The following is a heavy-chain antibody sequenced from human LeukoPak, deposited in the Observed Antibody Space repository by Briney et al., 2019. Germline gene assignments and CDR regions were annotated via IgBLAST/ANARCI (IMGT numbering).Heavy chain of an antibody. CDR1: GYTLTELS. J-gene: IGHJ4*02. D-gene: IGHD1-26*01. CDR2: FDAEDGET. CDR3: ATEGAVGASQNFDY. Sequence: ASVKVSCKVSGYTLTELSMHWVRQAPGKGLEWMGGFDAEDGETIYAQKFQGRVTMTEDTSTDTAYMELSSLRSEDTAVYYCATEGAVGASQNFDYWGQGTLVTVSS. V-gene: IGHV1-24*01.